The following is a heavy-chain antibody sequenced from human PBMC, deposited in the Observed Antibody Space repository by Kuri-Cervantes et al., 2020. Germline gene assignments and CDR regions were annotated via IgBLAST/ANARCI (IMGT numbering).Heavy chain of an antibody. CDR3: ARDTYYYGMDV. V-gene: IGHV3-33*01. CDR1: GFTFSSYG. CDR2: IWYDGSNK. Sequence: GGSLRLSCAASGFTFSSYGMHWVRQAPGKGLEWVAVIWYDGSNKYYADSVKGRFTISRDNSKNTLYLQMNSLRAEDTAVYYCARDTYYYGMDVWGQGTTVTVSS. J-gene: IGHJ6*02.